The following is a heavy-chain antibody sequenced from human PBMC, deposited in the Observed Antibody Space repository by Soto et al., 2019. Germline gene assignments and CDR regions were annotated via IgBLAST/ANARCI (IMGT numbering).Heavy chain of an antibody. CDR3: ARAYSSGWVNWFDP. CDR2: INPNSGGT. CDR1: GYAFTGYY. J-gene: IGHJ5*02. Sequence: ASVKVSCKASGYAFTGYYMHWVRQAPGQGREWMGWINPNSGGTNYAQKFQGWVTMTRDTSISTAYMELSRLRSDDTAVYYCARAYSSGWVNWFDPWGQGTLVTVSS. V-gene: IGHV1-2*04. D-gene: IGHD6-19*01.